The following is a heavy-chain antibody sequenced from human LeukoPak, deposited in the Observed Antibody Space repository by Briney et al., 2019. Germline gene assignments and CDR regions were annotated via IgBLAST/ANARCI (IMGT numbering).Heavy chain of an antibody. D-gene: IGHD3-22*01. Sequence: GGSLRLSCAASGFTFSTYWMHWVRQTPGKGLVWVSRINSDESGSSYADSVKGRFTISRDNAKNTLYLQMNSLRAEDTAVYYCTRSTGNYYDSSAYYDYWGQGTLVTVSS. J-gene: IGHJ4*02. CDR1: GFTFSTYW. CDR2: INSDESGS. CDR3: TRSTGNYYDSSAYYDY. V-gene: IGHV3-74*01.